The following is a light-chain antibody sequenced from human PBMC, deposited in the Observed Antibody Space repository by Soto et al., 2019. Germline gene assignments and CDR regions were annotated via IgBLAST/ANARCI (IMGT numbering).Light chain of an antibody. CDR2: AAS. CDR3: QQSSTTPWT. CDR1: QSINSY. V-gene: IGKV1-39*01. Sequence: DIQMTQSPSSLSASVGDRVTITCRASQSINSYLIWFQHKPGKAPKLLIYAASSLQSGVPSRFSGTGSGTDFSLTISSLQPEDFATYSSQQSSTTPWTFGQGTKVDIK. J-gene: IGKJ1*01.